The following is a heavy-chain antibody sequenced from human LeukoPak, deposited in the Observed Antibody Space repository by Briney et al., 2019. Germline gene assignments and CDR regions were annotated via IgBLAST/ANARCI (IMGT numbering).Heavy chain of an antibody. J-gene: IGHJ6*02. D-gene: IGHD3-3*01. V-gene: IGHV3-11*04. Sequence: GGSLRLSCAASGFTFSDYYMSWIRQAPGKGLEWVSYISSSGSTIYYADSVKGRFTISRDNAKNSLYLQMNSLRAEDTAVYYCARDMTIFGVVTSHYYYYGMDVWGQGTTVTVSS. CDR2: ISSSGSTI. CDR1: GFTFSDYY. CDR3: ARDMTIFGVVTSHYYYYGMDV.